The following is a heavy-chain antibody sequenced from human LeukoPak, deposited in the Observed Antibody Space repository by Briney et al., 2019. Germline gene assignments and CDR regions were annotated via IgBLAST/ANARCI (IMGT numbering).Heavy chain of an antibody. CDR1: GGSISIYY. Sequence: SETLSLTCTVSGGSISIYYWSWIRQPAGKGLEWIGRIYTSGSTKYTTSLKSRVTMSVDTSKNQFSLKLSSVTAADTAVYYCAINDYNDYVYAFDIWGQGTMVTVCS. V-gene: IGHV4-4*07. J-gene: IGHJ3*02. D-gene: IGHD4-11*01. CDR3: AINDYNDYVYAFDI. CDR2: IYTSGST.